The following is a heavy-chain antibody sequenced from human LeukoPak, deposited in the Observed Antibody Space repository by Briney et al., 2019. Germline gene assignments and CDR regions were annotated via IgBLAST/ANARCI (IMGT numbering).Heavy chain of an antibody. CDR3: ARQYRGQLVSSNWFDP. CDR1: GGSISSSSYY. Sequence: SETLSLTCTVSGGSISSSSYYWGWIRQPPGKGLEWIGSIYYSGSTYYNPSLKSRVTISVDTSKNQFSLKLSSVTAADTAVYYCARQYRGQLVSSNWFDPWGQGTLVTVSS. D-gene: IGHD6-13*01. J-gene: IGHJ5*02. V-gene: IGHV4-39*01. CDR2: IYYSGST.